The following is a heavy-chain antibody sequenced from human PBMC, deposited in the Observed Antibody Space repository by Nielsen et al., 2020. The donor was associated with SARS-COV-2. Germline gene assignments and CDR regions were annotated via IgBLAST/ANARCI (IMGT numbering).Heavy chain of an antibody. V-gene: IGHV4-38-2*01. CDR2: IYHSGGT. J-gene: IGHJ6*03. D-gene: IGHD3-3*01. Sequence: WIRQPPGKGLEWIGSIYHSGGTYYNPSLKSRVTISVDTSKNQFSLKLSSVTAADTAVYYCARHNYDFWSGYYNYYYYYMDVWGKGTTVTVSS. CDR3: ARHNYDFWSGYYNYYYYYMDV.